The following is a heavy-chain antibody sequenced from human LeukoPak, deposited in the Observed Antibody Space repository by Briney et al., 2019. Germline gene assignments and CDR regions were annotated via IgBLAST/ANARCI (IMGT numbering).Heavy chain of an antibody. V-gene: IGHV1-24*01. CDR1: GYTLTELS. CDR2: FDPEDGET. D-gene: IGHD3-16*02. CDR3: ATSDYYDYVWGSYRNLDY. J-gene: IGHJ4*02. Sequence: GASVKVSCTVSGYTLTELSMHWVRQAPGKGLEWMGGFDPEDGETIYAQKFQGRVTITADESTSTAYMELSSLRSEDTAVYYCATSDYYDYVWGSYRNLDYWGQGTLVTVSS.